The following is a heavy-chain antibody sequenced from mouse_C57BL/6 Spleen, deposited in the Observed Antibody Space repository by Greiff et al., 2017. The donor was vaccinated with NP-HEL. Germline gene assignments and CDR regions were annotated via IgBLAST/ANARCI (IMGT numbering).Heavy chain of an antibody. D-gene: IGHD2-3*01. Sequence: EVQGVESGGDLVKPGGSLKLSCAASGFTFSSYGMSWVRQTPDKRLEWVATISSGGSYTYYPASVKGRFTISRDNAKNTLYLQMSSLKSEDTAMYYCARQEGFYDGYPAWFAYWGQGTLVTVSA. V-gene: IGHV5-6*01. CDR1: GFTFSSYG. CDR3: ARQEGFYDGYPAWFAY. J-gene: IGHJ3*01. CDR2: ISSGGSYT.